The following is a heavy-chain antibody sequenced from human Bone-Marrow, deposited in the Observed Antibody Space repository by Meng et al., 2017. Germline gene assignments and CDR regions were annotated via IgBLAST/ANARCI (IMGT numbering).Heavy chain of an antibody. J-gene: IGHJ4*01. CDR3: SGHVDY. Sequence: GESLKISCAASGFTFSNAWMTWVRQAPGKGLEWIGRMKSNVDGGTVDYAAAVKGRFFISRDDSENTFYLQMNSLKTEDTAVYYCSGHVDYWGNGTLVTVS. V-gene: IGHV3-15*01. CDR1: GFTFSNAW. CDR2: MKSNVDGGTV.